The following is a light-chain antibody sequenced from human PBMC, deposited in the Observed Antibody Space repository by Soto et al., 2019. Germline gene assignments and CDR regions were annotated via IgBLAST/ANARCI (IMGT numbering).Light chain of an antibody. J-gene: IGKJ5*01. CDR1: QSLVSSDGNTY. Sequence: DFVMTQTPLSSPVTLGQPASISCRSSQSLVSSDGNTYLSWFHQRPGQPPRLLIYKISTRFSGVPDRFSGSGAGTDFTLKISRVEPEDVGVYHCMQSKQFPLTFGQGTRLEIK. CDR3: MQSKQFPLT. CDR2: KIS. V-gene: IGKV2-24*01.